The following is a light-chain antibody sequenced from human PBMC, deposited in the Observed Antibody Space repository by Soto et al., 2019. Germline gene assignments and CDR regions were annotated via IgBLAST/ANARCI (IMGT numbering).Light chain of an antibody. V-gene: IGKV1-5*01. CDR1: QSVSGW. Sequence: QSVSGWLAWYQQKXGEAPKXXIYDASALQRGVPSRFSGSGSGTKFTLTIASLQPDDFATYYCQQYETFSGTFGPGTKVDIK. CDR2: DAS. CDR3: QQYETFSGT. J-gene: IGKJ1*01.